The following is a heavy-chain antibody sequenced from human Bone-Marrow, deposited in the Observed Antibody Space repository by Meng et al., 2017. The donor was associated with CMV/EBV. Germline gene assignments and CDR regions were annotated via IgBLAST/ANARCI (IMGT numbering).Heavy chain of an antibody. CDR1: GFTFDDYA. J-gene: IGHJ6*02. CDR3: SKGAITGTTPDYYGMDV. V-gene: IGHV3-43D*03. CDR2: ISWDGGST. Sequence: GESLKISCAASGFTFDDYAMHWVRQAPGKGLEWVSLISWDGGSTYYADSVKGRFTISRDNSKNSLYLQMNSLRAEDTALYYCSKGAITGTTPDYYGMDVWGQGTTVTVYS. D-gene: IGHD1-7*01.